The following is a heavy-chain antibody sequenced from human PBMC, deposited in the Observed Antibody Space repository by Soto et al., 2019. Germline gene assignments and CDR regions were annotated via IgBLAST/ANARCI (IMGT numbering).Heavy chain of an antibody. J-gene: IGHJ5*02. CDR3: ARDQGVAAPPITWFDP. D-gene: IGHD6-13*01. CDR1: GASMNSYH. Sequence: SETLSLTCTVSGASMNSYHWSWIRQPAGKGLEWIGHIHSSGSTNYNPSLKSRVTMSVDTSKNQFSLRLMSLTAADTAVYYCARDQGVAAPPITWFDPWGQASLVTV. V-gene: IGHV4-4*07. CDR2: IHSSGST.